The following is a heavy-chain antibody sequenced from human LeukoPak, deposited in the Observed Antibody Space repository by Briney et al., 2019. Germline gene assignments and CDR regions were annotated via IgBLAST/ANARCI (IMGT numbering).Heavy chain of an antibody. CDR3: ARSLWSGYPPSYYFDY. CDR1: GGSFSGYY. D-gene: IGHD3-3*01. Sequence: MSSETLSLTCAVYGGSFSGYYWSWIRQPPGKGLEWIGEINHSGSTNYNPSLKSRVTISVDTSKNQFSLKLSSVTAADTAVYYCARSLWSGYPPSYYFDYWGQGTLVTVSS. V-gene: IGHV4-34*01. J-gene: IGHJ4*02. CDR2: INHSGST.